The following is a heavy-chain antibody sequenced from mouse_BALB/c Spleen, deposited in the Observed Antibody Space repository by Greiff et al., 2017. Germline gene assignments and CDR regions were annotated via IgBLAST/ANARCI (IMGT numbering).Heavy chain of an antibody. J-gene: IGHJ1*01. CDR3: ARSDYDSYWYFDV. V-gene: IGHV14-3*02. Sequence: VQLKQSGAELVKPGASVKLSCTASGFNIKDTYMHWVKQRPEQGLEWIGRIDPANGNTKYDPKFQGKATITADTSSNTAYLQLSSLTSEDTAVYYCARSDYDSYWYFDVWGAGTTVTVSS. CDR1: GFNIKDTY. CDR2: IDPANGNT. D-gene: IGHD2-4*01.